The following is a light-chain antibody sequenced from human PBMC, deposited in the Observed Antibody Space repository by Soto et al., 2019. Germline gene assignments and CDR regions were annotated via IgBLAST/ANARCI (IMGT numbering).Light chain of an antibody. CDR2: EAS. CDR1: SSDIGNYDL. V-gene: IGLV2-23*01. CDR3: CSYAGSNPHV. J-gene: IGLJ1*01. Sequence: QSALTQPASVSGSPGQSITISCTGTSSDIGNYDLVSWYQQHPGKAPKLMIYEASKRPSGVSSRFSGSKSGNMASLTISGLQAQDEAAYYCCSYAGSNPHVFGNGTKVTVL.